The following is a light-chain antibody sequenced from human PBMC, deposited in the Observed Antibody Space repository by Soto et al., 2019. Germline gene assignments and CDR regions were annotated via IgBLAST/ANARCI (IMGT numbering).Light chain of an antibody. J-gene: IGKJ2*01. CDR1: QSISNY. CDR2: AAS. CDR3: QQSYSTPYT. V-gene: IGKV1-39*01. Sequence: DIQMTQSPSSLSASVGDRVTVTCRASQSISNYLNWYQQKPGEAPNVLIYAASSLQSGVPSRFSGSGSGTDFTLTISSLQPEDFATYYCQQSYSTPYTFGQGTKLEIK.